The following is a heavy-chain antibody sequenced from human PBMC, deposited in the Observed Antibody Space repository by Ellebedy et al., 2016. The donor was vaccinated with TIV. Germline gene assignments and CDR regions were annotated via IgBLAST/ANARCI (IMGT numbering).Heavy chain of an antibody. CDR3: ARGIQLWNTYDY. J-gene: IGHJ4*02. D-gene: IGHD5-18*01. CDR2: INHSGST. CDR1: GGSFSGYY. Sequence: SETLSLTXAVYGGSFSGYYWSWIRQPPGKGLEWIGEINHSGSTNYNPSLKSRVTISVDTSKNQFSLKLSSVTAADTAVYYCARGIQLWNTYDYWGQGTLVTVSS. V-gene: IGHV4-34*01.